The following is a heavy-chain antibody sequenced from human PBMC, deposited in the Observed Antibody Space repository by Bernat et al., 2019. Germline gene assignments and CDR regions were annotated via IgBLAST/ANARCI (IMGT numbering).Heavy chain of an antibody. V-gene: IGHV3-33*01. CDR3: ATEVYFHASGSPSGFDY. J-gene: IGHJ4*02. CDR1: GSTFSRYG. CDR2: IWYDGSNR. Sequence: QVQLVESGGGVVQPGGSLRLSCAASGSTFSRYGMHWVRQAPGKGLEWVAMIWYDGSNRYHADSVKGRFTISRDNSKNTLYLQMNNLRAEDTAVYYCATEVYFHASGSPSGFDYWGQGTLVTVSP. D-gene: IGHD3-10*01.